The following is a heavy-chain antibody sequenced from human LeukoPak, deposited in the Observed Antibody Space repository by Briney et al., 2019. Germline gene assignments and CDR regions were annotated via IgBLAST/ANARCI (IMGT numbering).Heavy chain of an antibody. CDR2: ISSSSSYI. CDR1: GFTFSTYS. CDR3: ARIYDSSGYFNDY. Sequence: KPGGSLRLSCAASGFTFSTYSMNWVRQAPGKGLEWVSFISSSSSYIYYADSVKGRFTISRDNAKDSLYLQMNSLRGEDTAVYYCARIYDSSGYFNDYWGQGTLVTVSS. J-gene: IGHJ4*02. V-gene: IGHV3-21*01. D-gene: IGHD3-22*01.